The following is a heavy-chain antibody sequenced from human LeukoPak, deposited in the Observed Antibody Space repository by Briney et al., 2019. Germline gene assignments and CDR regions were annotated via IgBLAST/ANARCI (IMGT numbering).Heavy chain of an antibody. CDR2: IKQDGSEK. V-gene: IGHV3-7*01. CDR1: GFTFSSYS. D-gene: IGHD1-26*01. J-gene: IGHJ4*02. CDR3: ARGSGSYYDY. Sequence: GGSLRLSCAVSGFTFSSYSMSWVRQAPGKGLEWVANIKQDGSEKYYVDSVKGRFTISRDNAKNSLYLQMNSLRAEDTAVYYCARGSGSYYDYWGQGTLVTVSS.